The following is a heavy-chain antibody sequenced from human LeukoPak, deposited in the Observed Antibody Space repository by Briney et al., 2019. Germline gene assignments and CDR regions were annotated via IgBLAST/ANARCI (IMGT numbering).Heavy chain of an antibody. J-gene: IGHJ4*02. Sequence: AGSLRLSCAASGFTFSSYAMSWVRQAPGKGLEWVSAISGSGGSTYYADSVKGRFTISRDNSKNTLYLQMNSLRAEDTAVYYCAKDLGLGRYFDWLSGLVDYWGQGTLVTVSS. D-gene: IGHD3-9*01. V-gene: IGHV3-23*01. CDR3: AKDLGLGRYFDWLSGLVDY. CDR2: ISGSGGST. CDR1: GFTFSSYA.